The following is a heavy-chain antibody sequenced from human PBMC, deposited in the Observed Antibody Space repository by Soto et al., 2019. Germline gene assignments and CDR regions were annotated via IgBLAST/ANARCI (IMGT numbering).Heavy chain of an antibody. J-gene: IGHJ4*02. V-gene: IGHV1-2*04. CDR2: INPNSGGT. CDR3: ARGVLRHTGFDY. D-gene: IGHD2-8*01. CDR1: GYTFTGYY. Sequence: ASVKVFCKASGYTFTGYYMHWVRQAPGQGLEWMGWINPNSGGTNYAQKFQGWVTMTRDTSISTAYMELSRLRSDDTAVYYCARGVLRHTGFDYWGQGTLVTVSS.